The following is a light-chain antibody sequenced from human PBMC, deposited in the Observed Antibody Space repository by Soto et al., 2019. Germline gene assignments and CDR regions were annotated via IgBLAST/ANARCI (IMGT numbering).Light chain of an antibody. CDR1: SGHSSYA. Sequence: QPVLTQSPSASASLGASVKLTCTLSSGHSSYAIAWHQQQPEKGPRYLMKLNSDGSHSKGDGIPDRFSGSSSGAERYLTISRLQSEAEADYYCQTWGTGIQVFGGGTKLTVL. V-gene: IGLV4-69*01. J-gene: IGLJ2*01. CDR2: LNSDGSH. CDR3: QTWGTGIQV.